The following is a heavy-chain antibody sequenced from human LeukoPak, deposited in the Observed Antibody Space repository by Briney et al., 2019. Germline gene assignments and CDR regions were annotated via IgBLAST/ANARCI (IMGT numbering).Heavy chain of an antibody. Sequence: SETLSLTCALSGGSISSGSYYWSWVRQHPGKGLEWIGYIYHSGGTYYNPSLKSRVSISVDTSKNQFSLKLSSVTAADTAVYYCAGHHPRNTVDFWGQGTLVTVSS. D-gene: IGHD2/OR15-2a*01. CDR3: AGHHPRNTVDF. V-gene: IGHV4-31*11. CDR2: IYHSGGT. CDR1: GGSISSGSYY. J-gene: IGHJ4*02.